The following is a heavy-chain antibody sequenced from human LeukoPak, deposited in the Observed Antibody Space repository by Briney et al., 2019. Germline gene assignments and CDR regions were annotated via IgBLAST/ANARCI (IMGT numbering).Heavy chain of an antibody. J-gene: IGHJ4*02. CDR2: FYTDGNT. Sequence: SETLSLTCSVTGASISTYYWTWIRQPAGKGLEWIGRFYTDGNTRYNPSLESRVTMSVDTSKSQFSPRLTSVTAADTALYFCARDYGDYMGLDYWGPGILVTVSS. CDR1: GASISTYY. D-gene: IGHD4-17*01. CDR3: ARDYGDYMGLDY. V-gene: IGHV4-4*07.